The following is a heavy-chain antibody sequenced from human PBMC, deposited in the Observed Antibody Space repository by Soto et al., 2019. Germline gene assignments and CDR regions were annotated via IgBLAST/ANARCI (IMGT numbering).Heavy chain of an antibody. J-gene: IGHJ6*02. D-gene: IGHD1-26*01. Sequence: SETLSLTCAVYGGSFSGYYWSRIRQPPGKGLEWIGEINHSGSTNYNPSLKSRVTISVDTSKNQFSLKLSSVTAADTAVYYCARGSLSYCYYYGMDVWGQGTTVTVSS. V-gene: IGHV4-34*01. CDR3: ARGSLSYCYYYGMDV. CDR1: GGSFSGYY. CDR2: INHSGST.